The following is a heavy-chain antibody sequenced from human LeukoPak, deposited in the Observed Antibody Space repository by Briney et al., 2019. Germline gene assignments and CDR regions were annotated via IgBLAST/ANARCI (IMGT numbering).Heavy chain of an antibody. CDR1: GFTFSNYG. D-gene: IGHD6-19*01. V-gene: IGHV3-53*01. CDR2: IYSGGST. J-gene: IGHJ4*02. Sequence: PGGSLRLSCAASGFTFSNYGMSWVRQAPGKGLEWVSVIYSGGSTYYADSVKGRFTISRDNSKNTLYLQMNSLRAEDTAVYYCARDREYSSGWYDYWGQGTLVTVSS. CDR3: ARDREYSSGWYDY.